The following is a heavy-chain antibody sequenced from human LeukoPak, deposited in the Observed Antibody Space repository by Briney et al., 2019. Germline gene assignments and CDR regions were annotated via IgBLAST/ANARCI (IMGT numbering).Heavy chain of an antibody. CDR3: ARDPLATTVTTNDY. CDR1: GGTFSSYA. CDR2: IIPILAVA. Sequence: SVKVSCKASGGTFSSYAISWVRQAPGQGLEWMGRIIPILAVANYAQKFQGRVTITADKSTSTAYMELSSLRSEDTAVYYCARDPLATTVTTNDYWGQGTLVTVSS. J-gene: IGHJ4*02. D-gene: IGHD4-17*01. V-gene: IGHV1-69*04.